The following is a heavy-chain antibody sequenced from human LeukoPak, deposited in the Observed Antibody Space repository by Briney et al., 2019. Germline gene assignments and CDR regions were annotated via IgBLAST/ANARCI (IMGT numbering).Heavy chain of an antibody. CDR1: GFTFDSYA. J-gene: IGHJ4*02. CDR2: VSRFGGTT. D-gene: IGHD3-10*01. Sequence: PGGSLRLSCAASGFTFDSYAMSWVRQAPGKGLEWVSAVSRFGGTTYYADSAKGRFTISRDNSNNTVYLQMNSLRAEDTAMYFCAAYYYGSGSRALDYWGQGILVTVSS. V-gene: IGHV3-23*01. CDR3: AAYYYGSGSRALDY.